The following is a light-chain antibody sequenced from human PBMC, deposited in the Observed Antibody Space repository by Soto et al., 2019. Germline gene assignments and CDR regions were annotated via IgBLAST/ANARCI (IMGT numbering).Light chain of an antibody. CDR3: QTWGTGIHWV. CDR2: LNSDGSH. Sequence: QAVVTQSPSASASLGASVKLTCTLSSGHSSYAIAWHQQQPEKGPRYLMKLNSDGSHSKGDGIPDRFSGSSSGAERYLTISSLQSEEEADYYCQTWGTGIHWVFGGGTKLTVL. V-gene: IGLV4-69*01. J-gene: IGLJ3*02. CDR1: SGHSSYA.